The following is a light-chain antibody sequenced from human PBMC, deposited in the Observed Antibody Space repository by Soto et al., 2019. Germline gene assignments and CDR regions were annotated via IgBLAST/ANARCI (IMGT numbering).Light chain of an antibody. J-gene: IGKJ1*01. V-gene: IGKV1-5*01. CDR1: QSISSW. CDR2: DAS. CDR3: QQYNSYSPT. Sequence: DIQMTQSPSTLSASVGDRVTITCRASQSISSWLAWYQQKPGKAPKFLIYDASSLESGVPSRFSGSGSGTEFTLTISSLRPDDFATYYCQQYNSYSPTFGQGTKVEIK.